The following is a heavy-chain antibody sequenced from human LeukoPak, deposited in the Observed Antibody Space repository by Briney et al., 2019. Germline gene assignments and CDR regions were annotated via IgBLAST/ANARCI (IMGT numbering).Heavy chain of an antibody. Sequence: SETLSLTCAVYGGSFSGYYWSWIRQPPGKGLEWIGEINHSGSTNYNPSLKSRVTISVDTSKNQFSLKLSSVTAADTAVYYCALYSYGYPFDYWGQGILVTVSS. J-gene: IGHJ4*02. CDR2: INHSGST. V-gene: IGHV4-34*01. D-gene: IGHD5-18*01. CDR3: ALYSYGYPFDY. CDR1: GGSFSGYY.